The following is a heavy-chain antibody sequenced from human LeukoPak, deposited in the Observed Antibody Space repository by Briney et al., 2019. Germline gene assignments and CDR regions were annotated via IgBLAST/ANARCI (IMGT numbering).Heavy chain of an antibody. J-gene: IGHJ5*02. CDR1: GGSISSYY. CDR2: IYTSGST. D-gene: IGHD6-13*01. Sequence: SETLSLTCTVSGGSISSYYWSWIRQPAGKGLEWIGRIYTSGSTNYNPSLKSRVTMSVDTSKNQFSLKLSSVTAADTAVYYCARDGSSSWYVRGENWFDPWGQGTLVTVSS. CDR3: ARDGSSSWYVRGENWFDP. V-gene: IGHV4-4*07.